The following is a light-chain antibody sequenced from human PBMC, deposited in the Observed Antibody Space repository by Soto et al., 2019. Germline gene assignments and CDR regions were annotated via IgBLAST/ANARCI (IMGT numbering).Light chain of an antibody. V-gene: IGLV1-44*01. Sequence: QAVVTQPPSASGTPGQRVTISCSGSSSNIGSNSVNWYQHLPGTAPKLLIYSNDQRPSGVPDRFSGSRSGTSASLAISGLQSEDEAFYYCAAWDDSLIGAVFGGGTQLTVL. CDR2: SND. J-gene: IGLJ7*01. CDR1: SSNIGSNS. CDR3: AAWDDSLIGAV.